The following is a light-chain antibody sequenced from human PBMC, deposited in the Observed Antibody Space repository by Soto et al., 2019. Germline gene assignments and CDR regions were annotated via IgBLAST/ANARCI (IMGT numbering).Light chain of an antibody. J-gene: IGLJ3*02. V-gene: IGLV2-14*01. CDR1: SSDVGGYNY. CDR3: SSYTSSSTRV. Sequence: QSARTQPASVSGSTGQSITISCTGTSSDVGGYNYVSWYQQHPGKAPKLMIYEVSNRPSGVSNRFSGSKSGNTASLTISGLQAEDEADYYCSSYTSSSTRVFGGGPQLTV. CDR2: EVS.